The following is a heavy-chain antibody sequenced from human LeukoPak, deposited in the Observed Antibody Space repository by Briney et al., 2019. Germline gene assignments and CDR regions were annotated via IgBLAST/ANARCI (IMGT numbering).Heavy chain of an antibody. CDR1: GYTFTGYY. J-gene: IGHJ4*02. D-gene: IGHD4-17*01. CDR2: IDPNSGGT. CDR3: ARDGPSTVIFDY. Sequence: ASVKVSCKASGYTFTGYYMHWVRQAPGQGLEWMGWIDPNSGGTNYAQQFQGRVTMTRETSISTAYMELSRLRSGDTAVYYCARDGPSTVIFDYWGQGTLVTVSS. V-gene: IGHV1-2*02.